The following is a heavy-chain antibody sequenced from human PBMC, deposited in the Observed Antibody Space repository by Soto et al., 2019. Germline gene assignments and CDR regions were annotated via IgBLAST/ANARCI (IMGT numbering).Heavy chain of an antibody. CDR1: GGSFSAYY. Sequence: SETLSLTCAVYGGSFSAYYWTWIRQSPGKGLEWIGEIDHSGSTNFNPSFKSRVIISVDTSKNQFSLKLTSVTAADTAVYYCARTNRRRVLFDYYYYGMDVWGQGATVTVSS. CDR3: ARTNRRRVLFDYYYYGMDV. V-gene: IGHV4-34*01. D-gene: IGHD3-16*01. CDR2: IDHSGST. J-gene: IGHJ6*02.